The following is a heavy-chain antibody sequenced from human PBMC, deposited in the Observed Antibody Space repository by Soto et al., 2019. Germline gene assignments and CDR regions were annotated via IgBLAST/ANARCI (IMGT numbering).Heavy chain of an antibody. V-gene: IGHV4-34*01. CDR2: VNHSGST. CDR3: ARGIAVAVAFDI. J-gene: IGHJ3*02. D-gene: IGHD6-19*01. Sequence: PSETLSLTCAVYGGSFSGYYWSWIRQPPGKGLEWIGEVNHSGSTNYNPSLKSRVTISVDTSENQFSLKLSSVTAADTAVYYCARGIAVAVAFDIWGQGTMVTVSS. CDR1: GGSFSGYY.